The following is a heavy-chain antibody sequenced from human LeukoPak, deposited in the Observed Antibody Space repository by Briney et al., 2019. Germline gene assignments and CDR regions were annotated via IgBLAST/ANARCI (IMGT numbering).Heavy chain of an antibody. V-gene: IGHV3-48*03. Sequence: GGSLRLSCAASGFSISSYEMSWVRQAPGKGLEWVSYISSSGSTIYYADSVKGRFTISRDNAKNSLYLRMNSLRAEDTAVYYCARVELAPYYYYMDVWGKGTTVTVFS. J-gene: IGHJ6*03. CDR3: ARVELAPYYYYMDV. CDR1: GFSISSYE. D-gene: IGHD1-7*01. CDR2: ISSSGSTI.